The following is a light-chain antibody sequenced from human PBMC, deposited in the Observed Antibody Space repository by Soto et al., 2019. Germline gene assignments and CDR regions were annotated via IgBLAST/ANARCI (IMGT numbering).Light chain of an antibody. CDR1: SSDVGGYNY. CDR2: GVN. CDR3: SSYTTSSTHNYV. Sequence: QSALTQPASVSGSPGQSITISCTGTSSDVGGYNYVSWYQHHPGNAPKLVIYGVNNRPSGVSNRFSGSKSGNAASLTISGLQAEDEADYYCSSYTTSSTHNYVFGSGTKVTVL. V-gene: IGLV2-14*01. J-gene: IGLJ1*01.